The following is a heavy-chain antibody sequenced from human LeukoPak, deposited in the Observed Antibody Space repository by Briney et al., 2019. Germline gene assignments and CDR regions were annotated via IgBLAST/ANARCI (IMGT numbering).Heavy chain of an antibody. CDR2: INPSGGST. D-gene: IGHD3-22*01. J-gene: IGHJ3*02. V-gene: IGHV1-46*01. CDR3: ARWYPYYYDSKGPVGAFDI. CDR1: GYTFTSYY. Sequence: AASVKVSCKASGYTFTSYYMYWVRQAPGQGLEWMGIINPSGGSTSYAQKFQGRVTMTRDMSTSTVYMELNSLRFEDTAVYYCARWYPYYYDSKGPVGAFDIWGQGTMVTVSS.